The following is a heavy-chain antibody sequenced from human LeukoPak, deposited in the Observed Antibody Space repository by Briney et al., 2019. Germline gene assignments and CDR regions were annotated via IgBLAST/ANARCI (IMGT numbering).Heavy chain of an antibody. CDR3: ARRTYGSGCYYGVPWFDP. CDR2: ISSSGSTI. V-gene: IGHV3-48*03. Sequence: QPGGSLRLSCAASGFTLSSYEMNWVRQAPGKGLEWVSYISSSGSTIYYADSVKGRFTISRDNAKNSLYLQMNSLRAEDTAVYYCARRTYGSGCYYGVPWFDPWGQGTLVTVSS. CDR1: GFTLSSYE. D-gene: IGHD3-10*01. J-gene: IGHJ5*02.